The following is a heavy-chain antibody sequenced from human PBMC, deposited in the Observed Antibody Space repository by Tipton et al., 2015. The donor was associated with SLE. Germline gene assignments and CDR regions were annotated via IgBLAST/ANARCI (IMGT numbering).Heavy chain of an antibody. CDR1: GGSISSGGYY. V-gene: IGHV4-61*08. Sequence: LRLSCTVSGGSISSGGYYWTWIRQPPGKGLEWIGYIYYSGRTGYNPSLRSRVTMSVDTSKNQFSLKLSSVTAADTAVYYCARVGHGFDDSGYNSHYYYYMDVWGKGTTVTVSS. CDR2: IYYSGRT. CDR3: ARVGHGFDDSGYNSHYYYYMDV. J-gene: IGHJ6*03. D-gene: IGHD3-22*01.